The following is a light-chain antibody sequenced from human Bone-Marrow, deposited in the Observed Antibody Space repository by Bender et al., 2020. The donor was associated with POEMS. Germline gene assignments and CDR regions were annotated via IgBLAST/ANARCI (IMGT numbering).Light chain of an antibody. CDR2: EVT. Sequence: QSALTQPASVSGSPGQSITISCTGTSSDIGSYNLVSWYQHHPGKAPKLLISEVTKRPSGVSDRFSASKSGNTASLTISGLQADDEADYYCCSYAGSSTAVFGGGTKLTVL. CDR3: CSYAGSSTAV. CDR1: SSDIGSYNL. J-gene: IGLJ3*02. V-gene: IGLV2-23*02.